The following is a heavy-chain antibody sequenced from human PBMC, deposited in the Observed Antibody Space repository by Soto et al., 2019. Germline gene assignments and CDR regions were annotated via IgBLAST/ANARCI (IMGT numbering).Heavy chain of an antibody. D-gene: IGHD4-17*01. CDR3: ARLRRFYYYYGMDV. V-gene: IGHV1-2*04. J-gene: IGHJ6*02. CDR2: INPNSGGT. Sequence: ASVKVSCKASGYTFTGYYMHWVRQAPGQGLGWRGRINPNSGGTNYAQKFQGWVTMTRDTSISTAYMELSRLRSDDTAVYYCARLRRFYYYYGMDVWGQGTTVTVSS. CDR1: GYTFTGYY.